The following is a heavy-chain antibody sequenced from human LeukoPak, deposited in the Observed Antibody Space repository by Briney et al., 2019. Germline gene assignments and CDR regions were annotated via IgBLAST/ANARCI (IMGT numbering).Heavy chain of an antibody. CDR1: GYTFTSYY. CDR2: INPSGGST. V-gene: IGHV1-46*01. D-gene: IGHD1-26*01. Sequence: ASVKVSCKASGYTFTSYYMHWVRQAPGQGLEWMGIINPSGGSTSYAQKFQGRVTMTRDMSTSTAYMELSSLRSEDTAVYYCARVPGGSYYYYYYGMDVWGQGTTVTVSS. J-gene: IGHJ6*02. CDR3: ARVPGGSYYYYYYGMDV.